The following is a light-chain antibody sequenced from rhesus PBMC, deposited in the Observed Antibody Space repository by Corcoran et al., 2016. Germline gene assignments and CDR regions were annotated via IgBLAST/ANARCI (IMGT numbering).Light chain of an antibody. CDR1: QGISNW. CDR3: QQCSSRPFT. CDR2: KAS. J-gene: IGKJ3*01. V-gene: IGKV1-22*01. Sequence: DIQMTQSPSSLSASVGDPVTITCRASQGISNWLAWYQQKPGKALKLLIYKASSLQSGVPSRVGGSGSGTDCTLTISSLQSEDFGTYYCQQCSSRPFTFGPGTKLDIK.